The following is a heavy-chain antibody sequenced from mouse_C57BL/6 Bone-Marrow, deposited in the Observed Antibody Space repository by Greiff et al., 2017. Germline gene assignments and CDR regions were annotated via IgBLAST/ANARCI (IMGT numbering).Heavy chain of an antibody. CDR2: ISYDGSN. CDR3: AREGQLGRDY. J-gene: IGHJ2*01. Sequence: ESGPGLVKPSQSLSLTCSVTGYSITSGYYWNWIRQFPGNKLEWMGYISYDGSNNYNPSLKNRISITRDTSKNQFFLKLNSVTTEDTATYYCAREGQLGRDYWGQGTTLTVSS. D-gene: IGHD4-1*02. CDR1: GYSITSGYY. V-gene: IGHV3-6*01.